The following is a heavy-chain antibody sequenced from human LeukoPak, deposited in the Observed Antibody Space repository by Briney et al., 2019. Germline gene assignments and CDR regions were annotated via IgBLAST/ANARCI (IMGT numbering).Heavy chain of an antibody. D-gene: IGHD4-23*01. CDR3: MRDRDYGGNSGAGGFDY. CDR2: ISYDGSDK. J-gene: IGHJ4*02. Sequence: GGSLRLSCAASGFTFSSYAIHWVRQAPGKGLEWVAVISYDGSDKYYADSVKGRFTISRDNSKNTLYLQMNSLTPEDTAVFYRMRDRDYGGNSGAGGFDYWGQGTLVTVSS. V-gene: IGHV3-30-3*01. CDR1: GFTFSSYA.